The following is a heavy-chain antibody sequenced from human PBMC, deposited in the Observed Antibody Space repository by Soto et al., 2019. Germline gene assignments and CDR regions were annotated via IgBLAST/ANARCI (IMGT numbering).Heavy chain of an antibody. CDR2: ISSSGSTI. J-gene: IGHJ6*02. V-gene: IGHV3-11*01. D-gene: IGHD6-13*01. CDR1: VFTFSDYY. Sequence: GSLGLSCAASVFTFSDYYMSWIRPAPGKGLEWASYISSSGSTIYYADSVKGRFTISRDNAKNSLYLQMNSLRAEDTAVYYCAKNLGYTNLVGYYYYGMDVWGQGTTVTVSS. CDR3: AKNLGYTNLVGYYYYGMDV.